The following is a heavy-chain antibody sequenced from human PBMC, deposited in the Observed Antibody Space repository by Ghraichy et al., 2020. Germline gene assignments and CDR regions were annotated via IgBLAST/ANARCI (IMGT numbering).Heavy chain of an antibody. V-gene: IGHV4-39*01. D-gene: IGHD2-2*01. CDR1: GGSISSSSYY. CDR2: IYYTGST. J-gene: IGHJ4*02. Sequence: SETLSLTCTVSGGSISSSSYYWGWIRQPPGKGLEWIGIIYYTGSTYYNPSLKSRVTISVDTSKNQFSLKLSSVTAADTAVYYCARAHLGGYCSSTSCRYYFDYWGQGTLVTVSS. CDR3: ARAHLGGYCSSTSCRYYFDY.